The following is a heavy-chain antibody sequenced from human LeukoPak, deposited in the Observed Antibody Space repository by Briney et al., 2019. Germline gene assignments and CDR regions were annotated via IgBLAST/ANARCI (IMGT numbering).Heavy chain of an antibody. CDR1: GFTFGNAW. CDR2: IKSKTDGGTT. Sequence: GGSLRLSCAASGFTFGNAWMSWVRQAPGKGLEWVGRIKSKTDGGTTDYAAPVKGRFTISRDDSKNTLYLQMNSLKTEDTAVYYCTTATEDIVLMVYAIWETDYWGQGTLVTVSS. J-gene: IGHJ4*02. V-gene: IGHV3-15*01. D-gene: IGHD2-8*01. CDR3: TTATEDIVLMVYAIWETDY.